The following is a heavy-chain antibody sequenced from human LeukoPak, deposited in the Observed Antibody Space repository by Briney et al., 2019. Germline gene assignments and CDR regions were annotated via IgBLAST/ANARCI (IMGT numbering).Heavy chain of an antibody. V-gene: IGHV4-39*07. D-gene: IGHD3-16*01. CDR2: IYYSGSA. J-gene: IGHJ6*03. CDR1: GGSISSSSYY. CDR3: ARDRTNYDYVWGTQPTYMDV. Sequence: SETLSLTCTVSGGSISSSSYYWGWIRQPPGKGLEWIGSIYYSGSAYYNPSLKSRVTISVDTSKNQFSLKLSSVTAADTAVYYCARDRTNYDYVWGTQPTYMDVWGKGTTVTVSS.